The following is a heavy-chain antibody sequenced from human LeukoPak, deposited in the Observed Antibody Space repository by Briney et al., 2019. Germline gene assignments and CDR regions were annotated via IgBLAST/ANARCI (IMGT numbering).Heavy chain of an antibody. CDR3: ASTASGGVVIRGNWFDP. D-gene: IGHD3-3*01. V-gene: IGHV4-34*01. Sequence: SETLSLTCAVYGGSFSGYYWSWIRQPPGKGLEWIGEINHSGSTNYNPSLKSRVTILVDTSKNQFSLKLSSVTAADTAVYYCASTASGGVVIRGNWFDPWGQGTLVTVSP. CDR2: INHSGST. J-gene: IGHJ5*02. CDR1: GGSFSGYY.